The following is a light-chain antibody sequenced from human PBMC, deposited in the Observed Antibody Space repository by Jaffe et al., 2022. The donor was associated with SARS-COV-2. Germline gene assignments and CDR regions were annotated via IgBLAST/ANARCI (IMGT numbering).Light chain of an antibody. CDR1: QSVSGSF. J-gene: IGKJ1*01. Sequence: EIVLTQSPGTLSLSPGERATLSCRASQSVSGSFLAWYQQKPGQAPRLLIYGASSRATGVPDRFSGSGSATDFTLTISRLEPEDFAVYYCQEYGSSRSFGQGTRVEVK. CDR2: GAS. V-gene: IGKV3-20*01. CDR3: QEYGSSRS.